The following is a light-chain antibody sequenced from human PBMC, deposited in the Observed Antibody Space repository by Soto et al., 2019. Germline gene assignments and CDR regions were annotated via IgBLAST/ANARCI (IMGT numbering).Light chain of an antibody. CDR2: AAS. CDR3: QKYNSAPLT. Sequence: DIQMTQSPSSLSASVGDRVTLSCRASQAISNYLAWYQQKPGKVPTLLIYAASTLQSGVPSRFSGSRSGTDFTLTISSLQPEDVAIYYCQKYNSAPLTFGGGTKV. V-gene: IGKV1-27*01. J-gene: IGKJ4*01. CDR1: QAISNY.